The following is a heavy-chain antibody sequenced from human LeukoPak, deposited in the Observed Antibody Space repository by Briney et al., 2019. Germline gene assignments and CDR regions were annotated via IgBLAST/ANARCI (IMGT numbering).Heavy chain of an antibody. Sequence: PSETLSLTCTASGGSISSYYWSWIRQPPGKGLEWIGYIYYSGSTNYNPSLKSRVTISVDTSKNQFSLKLSSVTAADTAVYYCARNYYDSSGYYFVDYWGQGTLVTVSS. CDR3: ARNYYDSSGYYFVDY. CDR1: GGSISSYY. V-gene: IGHV4-59*01. D-gene: IGHD3-22*01. CDR2: IYYSGST. J-gene: IGHJ4*02.